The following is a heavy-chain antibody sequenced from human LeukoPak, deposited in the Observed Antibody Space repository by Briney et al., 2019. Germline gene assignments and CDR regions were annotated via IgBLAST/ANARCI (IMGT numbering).Heavy chain of an antibody. Sequence: GGSLRLSCAASRFTFNSYAMSWVRQAPGKGLEWVSAISGSGGSTYYTVSVKGRFTISRDNSKNTLYLQMNSLRAEDTAVYYCAKDRGVRGFYDAFDIWGQGTMVTVSS. CDR3: AKDRGVRGFYDAFDI. J-gene: IGHJ3*02. V-gene: IGHV3-23*01. CDR1: RFTFNSYA. D-gene: IGHD3-10*01. CDR2: ISGSGGST.